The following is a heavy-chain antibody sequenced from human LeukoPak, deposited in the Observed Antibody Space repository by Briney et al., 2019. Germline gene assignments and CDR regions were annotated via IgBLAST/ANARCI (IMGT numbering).Heavy chain of an antibody. CDR1: GFTFRYYW. CDR2: IKQDASEK. Sequence: PGGSLRLSCAASGFTFRYYWMAWVRQAPGKGLEWVANIKQDASEKYYVDSVRGRFTITTGNAKNSVYLQMNSLRAEDTALYYCARDTGDNFDYGGRGTLVTVFS. J-gene: IGHJ4*02. CDR3: ARDTGDNFDY. D-gene: IGHD2-21*02. V-gene: IGHV3-7*01.